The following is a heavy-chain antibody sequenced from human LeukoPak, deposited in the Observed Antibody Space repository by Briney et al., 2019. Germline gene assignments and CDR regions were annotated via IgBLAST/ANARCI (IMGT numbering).Heavy chain of an antibody. CDR2: IKSKTDGGTT. V-gene: IGHV3-15*01. CDR3: TIDPSGSSWYQFDP. Sequence: GGSLRLSCAASGFTFSNAWMSWVRQAPGKGLDWVGRIKSKTDGGTTDYAAPVKGSFTISRDDSKNTLYLQMNSLKTEDTAVYYCTIDPSGSSWYQFDPWGQGTLVTVSS. J-gene: IGHJ5*02. CDR1: GFTFSNAW. D-gene: IGHD6-13*01.